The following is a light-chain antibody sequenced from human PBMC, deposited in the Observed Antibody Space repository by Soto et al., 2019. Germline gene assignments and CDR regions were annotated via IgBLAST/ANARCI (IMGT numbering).Light chain of an antibody. J-gene: IGLJ1*01. CDR1: SSNIGSNT. CDR2: SNN. Sequence: QSVLTQPPSASGSPGQRVTIPCSRSSSNIGSNTVNWYQQLPGTAPKLLIYSNNQRPSGVPDRFSGSKSGTSASLAISGLQSQDYSDNYCAARDYTLNPLNVF. V-gene: IGLV1-44*01. CDR3: AARDYTLNPLNV.